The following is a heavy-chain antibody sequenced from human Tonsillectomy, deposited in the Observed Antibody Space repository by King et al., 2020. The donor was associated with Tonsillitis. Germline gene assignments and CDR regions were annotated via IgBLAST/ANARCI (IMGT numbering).Heavy chain of an antibody. V-gene: IGHV4-34*01. CDR3: ARGRYSRTIDY. J-gene: IGHJ4*02. CDR1: GGSFSGYY. D-gene: IGHD6-13*01. CDR2: INHSGST. Sequence: VQLQQWGAGLLKPSETLSLTCAVYGGSFSGYYWSWIRQPPGKGLEWIGEINHSGSTNYNPSLKSRVTISVDTSKNQFSLKLSSVTAADTAVYYCARGRYSRTIDYWGQGTLVTVSS.